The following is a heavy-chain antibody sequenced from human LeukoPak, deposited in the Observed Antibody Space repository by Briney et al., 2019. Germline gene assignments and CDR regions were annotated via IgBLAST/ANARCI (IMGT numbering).Heavy chain of an antibody. D-gene: IGHD3-3*01. V-gene: IGHV3-11*01. CDR3: ARGAIFGVTTRGYGMDV. J-gene: IGHJ6*02. CDR1: GFIFSDYY. Sequence: GGSLRLTCAASGFIFSDYYMSWIRQAPGEGLEWVSYISTSGSVKYYADSMKGRFTISRDNAKNSLYLQMNSLRSEDTAVYYCARGAIFGVTTRGYGMDVWGQGTTVTVSS. CDR2: ISTSGSVK.